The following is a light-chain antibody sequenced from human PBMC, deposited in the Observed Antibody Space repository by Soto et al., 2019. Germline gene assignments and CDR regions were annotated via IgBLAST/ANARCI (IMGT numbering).Light chain of an antibody. CDR2: EVN. CDR1: SSNVGSYKL. CDR3: CSSGGSPTCV. J-gene: IGLJ1*01. Sequence: QSVLTQPASVSGSPGQSMTISCTGTSSNVGSYKLVSWYQQHPGKAPKLMIFEVNKRPSGVSTRFSGSKSGNTPSLTISGLKVEDEADYYCCSSGGSPTCVCGTGTKVTVL. V-gene: IGLV2-23*02.